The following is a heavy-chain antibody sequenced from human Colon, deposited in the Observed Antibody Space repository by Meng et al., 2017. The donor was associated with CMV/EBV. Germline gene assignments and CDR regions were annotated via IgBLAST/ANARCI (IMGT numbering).Heavy chain of an antibody. V-gene: IGHV3-53*01. J-gene: IGHJ5*02. CDR2: IYVNGKT. Sequence: GGSLRLSCAASGFSVGSNYMTWIRQTPERGLEWVSVIYVNGKTEYVESVKGRFTISRDSSKNILYLQMNSLRVEDTAIYYCARSGFPPNGLFPEQRYDPWGQG. CDR1: GFSVGSNY. D-gene: IGHD2-8*01. CDR3: ARSGFPPNGLFPEQRYDP.